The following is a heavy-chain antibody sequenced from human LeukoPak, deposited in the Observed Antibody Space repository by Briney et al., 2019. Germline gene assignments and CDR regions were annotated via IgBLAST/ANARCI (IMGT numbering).Heavy chain of an antibody. CDR1: GFTFSSYW. J-gene: IGHJ4*02. CDR2: INSDGSST. D-gene: IGHD4-17*01. V-gene: IGHV3-74*01. Sequence: PGGSLRLSCAASGFTFSSYWLHWVRQAPGKGLVWVSRINSDGSSTSYADPVKGRFTLSRDNAKNTLYLQMNSLRAEDTAVYYCARDRGLPHRHFDYWGQGTLVTVSS. CDR3: ARDRGLPHRHFDY.